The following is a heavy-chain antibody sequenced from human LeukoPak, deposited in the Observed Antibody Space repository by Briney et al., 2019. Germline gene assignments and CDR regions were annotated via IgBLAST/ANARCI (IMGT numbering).Heavy chain of an antibody. D-gene: IGHD3-3*01. V-gene: IGHV1-18*01. J-gene: IGHJ6*03. CDR3: ARLFTRLNYDFWSGSYYYYMDV. CDR2: ISAYNGNT. Sequence: ASVKVSCKASGYTFTSYGISWVRQAPGQGLEWMGWISAYNGNTNYAQKLQGRVTMTTDTSTSTAYMELRSLRSDDTAVYYCARLFTRLNYDFWSGSYYYYMDVWGKGTTVTVSS. CDR1: GYTFTSYG.